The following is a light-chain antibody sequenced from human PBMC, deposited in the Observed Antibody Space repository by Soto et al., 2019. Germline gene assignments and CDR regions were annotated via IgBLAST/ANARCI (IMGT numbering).Light chain of an antibody. CDR3: HQYDDSPRT. J-gene: IGKJ1*01. Sequence: IVLTQSPGTLSLSPGERATLSCRASQSLNTNYLAWYQQKPGQAPRLLIYGASSRANDIPDRFSGSGSGIDFTVNISSLEPEVFAVYYCHQYDDSPRTFGQGTKVDI. CDR2: GAS. CDR1: QSLNTNY. V-gene: IGKV3-20*01.